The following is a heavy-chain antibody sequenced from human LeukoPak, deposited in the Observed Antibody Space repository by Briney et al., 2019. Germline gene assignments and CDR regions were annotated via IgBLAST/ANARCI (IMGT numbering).Heavy chain of an antibody. J-gene: IGHJ4*02. CDR2: IYHSGST. CDR3: ASGSYGDYGGLSYDY. D-gene: IGHD4-17*01. CDR1: GGSISSSNW. Sequence: PSETLSLTCAVSGGSISSSNWWSWVRPPPGKGLEWIGEIYHSGSTNYNPSLKSRVTISVDKSKNQFSLKLSSVTAADTAVYYCASGSYGDYGGLSYDYWGQGTLVTVSS. V-gene: IGHV4-4*02.